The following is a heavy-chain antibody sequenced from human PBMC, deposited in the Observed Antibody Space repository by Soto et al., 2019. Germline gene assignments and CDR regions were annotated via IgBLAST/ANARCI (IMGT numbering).Heavy chain of an antibody. CDR3: ASLESLTAMVFSEYFQH. CDR1: GFTFSSYS. CDR2: ISSSSSYI. J-gene: IGHJ1*01. Sequence: GGSLRLSCAASGFTFSSYSMNWVRQAPGKGLEWVSSISSSSSYIYYADSVKGRFTISRDNAKNSLYLQMNSLRAEDTAVYYCASLESLTAMVFSEYFQHWGQGTLVTVSS. D-gene: IGHD5-18*01. V-gene: IGHV3-21*01.